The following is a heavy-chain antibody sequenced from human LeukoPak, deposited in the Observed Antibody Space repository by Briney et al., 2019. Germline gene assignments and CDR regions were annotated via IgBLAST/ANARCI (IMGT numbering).Heavy chain of an antibody. D-gene: IGHD4-23*01. V-gene: IGHV3-33*08. CDR1: GFTLRSYS. Sequence: GGSLRLSCATSGFTLRSYSLKWVRQAPGKGLEWVAVIWYDGSNKYYADSVKGRFTISRDNSENTLYLQMNSLRAEDTALYYCASGGIDVDRGIGYFDYWGQGTLVTVSS. J-gene: IGHJ4*02. CDR3: ASGGIDVDRGIGYFDY. CDR2: IWYDGSNK.